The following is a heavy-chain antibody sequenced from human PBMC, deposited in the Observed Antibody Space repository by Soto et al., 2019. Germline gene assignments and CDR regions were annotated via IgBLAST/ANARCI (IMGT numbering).Heavy chain of an antibody. D-gene: IGHD6-6*01. V-gene: IGHV3-21*01. J-gene: IGHJ6*02. Sequence: SLRLSCAASGFTFSSYSMNWVRQAPGKGLEWVSSISSSSSYIYYADSVNGRFTISRDNAKNSLYLQMNSLRAEDTAVYYCARAPHVIPLRXXXXXSSYYYGMDVWGQGTTVTVSS. CDR1: GFTFSSYS. CDR3: ARAPHVIPLRXXXXXSSYYYGMDV. CDR2: ISSSSSYI.